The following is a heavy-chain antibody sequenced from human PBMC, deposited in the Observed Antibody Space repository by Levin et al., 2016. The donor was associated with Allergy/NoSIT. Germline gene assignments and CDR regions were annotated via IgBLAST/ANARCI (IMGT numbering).Heavy chain of an antibody. CDR1: GGSITATAYH. V-gene: IGHV4-39*01. Sequence: SETLSLTCTVSGGSITATAYHWGWIRQPPGKGLEWIGSMYYIGNNYYNTSLKSRVAISVDTSKNQFSLKLSYVTAADTAVYYCSRVNGDYYYGMDVWGQGTTVTVSS. D-gene: IGHD4-17*01. CDR2: MYYIGNN. J-gene: IGHJ6*02. CDR3: SRVNGDYYYGMDV.